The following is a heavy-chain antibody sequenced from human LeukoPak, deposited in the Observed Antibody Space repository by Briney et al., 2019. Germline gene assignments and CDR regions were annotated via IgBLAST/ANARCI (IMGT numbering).Heavy chain of an antibody. J-gene: IGHJ4*02. CDR3: ARDSVGEFVLYYFDY. Sequence: PGGSLRLSCAASGFTFSSYWMSWVRQAPGKGLEWVANIKQDGSEKYYVDSVKGRFTISRDNAKNSLYLQMNSLRAEDTAVYYCARDSVGEFVLYYFDYWGQGTLVTVSS. V-gene: IGHV3-7*01. CDR1: GFTFSSYW. D-gene: IGHD1-26*01. CDR2: IKQDGSEK.